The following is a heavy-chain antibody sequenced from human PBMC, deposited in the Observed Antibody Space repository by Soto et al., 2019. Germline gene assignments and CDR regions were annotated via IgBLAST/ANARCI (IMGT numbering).Heavy chain of an antibody. J-gene: IGHJ4*02. Sequence: GGSLRLSCAASGFTFSDYAMHWVRQAPGKGLEWVAVVSHDGRNTNYADSVKGRFTISRDSSKNTVSLEMTSLRAEDTAVYYCAKGGRQWLVTSDFNYWGQGA. D-gene: IGHD6-19*01. CDR2: VSHDGRNT. V-gene: IGHV3-30*18. CDR1: GFTFSDYA. CDR3: AKGGRQWLVTSDFNY.